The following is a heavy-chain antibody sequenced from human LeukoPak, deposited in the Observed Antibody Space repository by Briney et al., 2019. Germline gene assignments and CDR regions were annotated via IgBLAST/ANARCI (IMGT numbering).Heavy chain of an antibody. V-gene: IGHV4-34*01. CDR1: GGSFSGYY. CDR2: INHSGST. D-gene: IGHD5-12*01. CDR3: AGHMRYSGLRRFDP. Sequence: SETLSLTCAVYGGSFSGYYWSWIRQPPGKGLEWIGEINHSGSTNYNPSLKSRVTISVDTSKNQFSLKLSSVTAADTAVYYCAGHMRYSGLRRFDPWGQGTLVTVPS. J-gene: IGHJ5*02.